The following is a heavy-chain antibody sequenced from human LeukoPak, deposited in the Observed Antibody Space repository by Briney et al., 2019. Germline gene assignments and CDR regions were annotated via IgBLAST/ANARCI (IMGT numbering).Heavy chain of an antibody. CDR2: ISGRGNYI. J-gene: IGHJ4*02. V-gene: IGHV3-21*01. D-gene: IGHD3-22*01. Sequence: GSLILSCASSGFTFSSHNMNWVRQAPGKGLEWVSSISGRGNYIFYADSVKGRFTISRVSAKNSLSLQMNSLRAEDTAVYYCAKDQGFDYYDSSGYYLDYWGQGTLVTVSS. CDR3: AKDQGFDYYDSSGYYLDY. CDR1: GFTFSSHN.